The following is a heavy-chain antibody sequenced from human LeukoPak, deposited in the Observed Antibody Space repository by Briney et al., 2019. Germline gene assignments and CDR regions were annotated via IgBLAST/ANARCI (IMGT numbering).Heavy chain of an antibody. V-gene: IGHV1-2*02. Sequence: ASVKVSCKASGYTFTDYYMHWVRQAPGQGLEWMAWINPNSGDTNYAQKFQGRVTMTRDTSISTAYMELSRLTSDDTAVYYCARASITTFSMVRLMDVWGKGTTVTISS. CDR3: ARASITTFSMVRLMDV. D-gene: IGHD3-10*01. CDR1: GYTFTDYY. CDR2: INPNSGDT. J-gene: IGHJ6*04.